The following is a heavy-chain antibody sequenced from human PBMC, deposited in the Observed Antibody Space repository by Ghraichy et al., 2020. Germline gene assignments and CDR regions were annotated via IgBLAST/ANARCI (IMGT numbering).Heavy chain of an antibody. CDR1: GDSVSTTTAA. V-gene: IGHV6-1*01. Sequence: SETLSLTCAISGDSVSTTTAAWHWIRQSPSRGLEWLGRAYYRSKWNNDYALFVKSRLTINPDTSKNQISLQLNSVTPDDTATYYCARGLERRFDYWGQGTLVTVSS. J-gene: IGHJ4*02. CDR3: ARGLERRFDY. D-gene: IGHD1-1*01. CDR2: AYYRSKWNN.